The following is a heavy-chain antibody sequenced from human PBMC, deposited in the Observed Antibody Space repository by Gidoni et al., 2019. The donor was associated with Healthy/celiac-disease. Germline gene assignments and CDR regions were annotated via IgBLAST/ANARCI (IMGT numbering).Heavy chain of an antibody. Sequence: QVQLVESGGGVVQPGRSLRLSCAASGFTFSSYAMHWVRLAPGKGLEWVAVISYDGSNKYYADSVKGRFTISRDNSKNTLYLQMNSLRAEDTAVYYCAREGRDIVVVPAAIRNYYYYYMDVWGKGTTVTVSS. CDR3: AREGRDIVVVPAAIRNYYYYYMDV. V-gene: IGHV3-30*04. CDR1: GFTFSSYA. J-gene: IGHJ6*03. D-gene: IGHD2-2*02. CDR2: ISYDGSNK.